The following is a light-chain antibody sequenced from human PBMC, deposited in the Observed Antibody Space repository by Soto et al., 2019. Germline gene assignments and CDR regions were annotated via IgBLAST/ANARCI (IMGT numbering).Light chain of an antibody. J-gene: IGKJ1*01. Sequence: EKVMTQSPATLSMSPGERATLSCRASRSVSSYLAWYQQKPGQAPRLLIYGASTRATGIPARFSGSGSGTEFTLTISSLQSEDFAVYYCQQYNNWPSWTFGQGTKVDIK. CDR1: RSVSSY. CDR3: QQYNNWPSWT. CDR2: GAS. V-gene: IGKV3-15*01.